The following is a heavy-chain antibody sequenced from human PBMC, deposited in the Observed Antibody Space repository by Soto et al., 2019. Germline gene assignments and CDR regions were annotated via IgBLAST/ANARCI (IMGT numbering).Heavy chain of an antibody. CDR1: GNTFTNFG. Sequence: QGQLVQSGVEVKKPGASVKVSCTASGNTFTNFGVTWVRQAPGQGLEWMGWISPYTDDPSYAQKFQGRVTMTIDTSTRTAYLDLRSLTSADTAVYYCARGIPGAETWFHPWGQGTLVTVSS. CDR2: ISPYTDDP. D-gene: IGHD2-2*01. J-gene: IGHJ5*02. CDR3: ARGIPGAETWFHP. V-gene: IGHV1-18*01.